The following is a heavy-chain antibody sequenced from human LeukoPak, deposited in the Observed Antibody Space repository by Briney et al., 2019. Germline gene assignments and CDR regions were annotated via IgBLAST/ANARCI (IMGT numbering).Heavy chain of an antibody. CDR1: GFTFSSYW. J-gene: IGHJ6*02. CDR3: AKDKHDYGDYYYGMDV. V-gene: IGHV3-7*01. CDR2: INHNGDVN. D-gene: IGHD4-17*01. Sequence: TGGSLRLSCAASGFTFSSYWMNWARQAPGKGLEWVASINHNGDVNYYVDSVKGRFTISRDNAKNSLYLQMSNLRAEDTAVYYCAKDKHDYGDYYYGMDVWGQGTTVTVSS.